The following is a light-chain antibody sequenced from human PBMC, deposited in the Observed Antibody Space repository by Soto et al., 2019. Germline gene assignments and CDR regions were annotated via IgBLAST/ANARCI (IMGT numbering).Light chain of an antibody. V-gene: IGKV1-39*01. J-gene: IGKJ5*01. Sequence: DIQMTQSPSSLSASVGDRVTITCRASQSISSYLNWYQQKPGKAPKPLIYAASSFQSGVPSRFSGSGSGTHFTLTISSLQPEDSATYYCQQSYSTPITFGQGTRLEIK. CDR3: QQSYSTPIT. CDR2: AAS. CDR1: QSISSY.